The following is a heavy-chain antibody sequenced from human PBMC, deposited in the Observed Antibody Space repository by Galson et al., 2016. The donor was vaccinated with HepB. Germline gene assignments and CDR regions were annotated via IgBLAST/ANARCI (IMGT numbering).Heavy chain of an antibody. J-gene: IGHJ6*02. CDR2: INPRGST. Sequence: LRLSCAASGFNFNIYDMTWVRQPPGKGLEWIAEINPRGSTSCNPSPKSRVTISVDTSKNQVSLKVTSVTAADTAVYYCARGRPVGPRLGRGQHYGLDVWGQGAMVTVSS. CDR1: GFNFNIYD. D-gene: IGHD3-10*01. V-gene: IGHV4-34*01. CDR3: ARGRPVGPRLGRGQHYGLDV.